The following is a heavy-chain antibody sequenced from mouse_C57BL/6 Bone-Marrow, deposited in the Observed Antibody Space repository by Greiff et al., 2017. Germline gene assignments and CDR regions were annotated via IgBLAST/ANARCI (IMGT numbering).Heavy chain of an antibody. Sequence: QVQLQQPGAELVKPGASVKLSCKASGYTFTSYWMHWVKQRPGQGLEWIGMIHPNSGSTNYNEKFKSKATLTVDKSSSTAYMQLSSLTSEDSAVYYCARWGWLPWGYYFDYWGQGTTLTVSS. V-gene: IGHV1-64*01. J-gene: IGHJ2*01. CDR3: ARWGWLPWGYYFDY. CDR1: GYTFTSYW. D-gene: IGHD2-3*01. CDR2: IHPNSGST.